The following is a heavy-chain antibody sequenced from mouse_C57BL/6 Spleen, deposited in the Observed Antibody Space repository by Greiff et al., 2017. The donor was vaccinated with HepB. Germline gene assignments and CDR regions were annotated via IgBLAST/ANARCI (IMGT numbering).Heavy chain of an antibody. CDR2: IDPSDSET. V-gene: IGHV1-52*01. J-gene: IGHJ2*01. CDR3: ARSGYYGSSSHYFDY. CDR1: GYTFTSYW. Sequence: VQLQQPGAELVRPGSSVKLSCKASGYTFTSYWMHWVKQRPIQGLEWIGNIDPSDSETHYNQKFKDKATLTVDKSSSTAYMQLSSLTSEDTAVYYCARSGYYGSSSHYFDYWGQGTTLTVSS. D-gene: IGHD1-1*01.